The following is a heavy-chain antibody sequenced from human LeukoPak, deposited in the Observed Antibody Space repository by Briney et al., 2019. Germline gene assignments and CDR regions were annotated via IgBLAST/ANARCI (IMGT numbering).Heavy chain of an antibody. V-gene: IGHV4-59*01. CDR1: GGSISSYY. CDR3: AERYCSSTTCYDDRGAFDY. CDR2: IYYSGST. Sequence: SETLSLTCTVSGGSISSYYWSWIRQPPGKGLEWIGYIYYSGSTNSNPSLKSRVTISVDTSKNQFSLKLRSVTAADTAVYYCAERYCSSTTCYDDRGAFDYWGQGTLVTVSS. J-gene: IGHJ4*02. D-gene: IGHD2-2*01.